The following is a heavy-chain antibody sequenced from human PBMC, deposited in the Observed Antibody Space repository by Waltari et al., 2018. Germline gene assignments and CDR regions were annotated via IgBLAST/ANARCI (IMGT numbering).Heavy chain of an antibody. Sequence: QVQLQQWGAGLLKPSETLSLTCAVYGGSFSGYYWSWIRQPPGKGLEWLGEINLSGSTNYNPALNSRVTISVDTSKTQFSLKLSFVTAADTALYYCARGQQQLVRGMDVWGQGTTVTVSS. CDR3: ARGQQQLVRGMDV. CDR2: INLSGST. CDR1: GGSFSGYY. J-gene: IGHJ6*02. D-gene: IGHD6-13*01. V-gene: IGHV4-34*01.